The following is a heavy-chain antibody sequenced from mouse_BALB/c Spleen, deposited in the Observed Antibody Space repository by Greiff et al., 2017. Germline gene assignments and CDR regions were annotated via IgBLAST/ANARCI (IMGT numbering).Heavy chain of an antibody. CDR3: ARDGYGYAMDY. CDR2: ISYDGSN. V-gene: IGHV3-6*02. J-gene: IGHJ4*01. CDR1: GYSITSCYY. Sequence: ESGPGLVKPSQSLSLTCSVTGYSITSCYYWNWNRQFPGNKLERMGYISYDGSNNYKQSLKNRISITRDTSKNQFFLKLNSVTTEDTATYYCARDGYGYAMDYWGQGTSVTVSS. D-gene: IGHD2-10*02.